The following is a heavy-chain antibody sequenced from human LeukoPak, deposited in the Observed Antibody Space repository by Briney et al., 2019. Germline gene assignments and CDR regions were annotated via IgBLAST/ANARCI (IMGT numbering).Heavy chain of an antibody. D-gene: IGHD3-10*01. J-gene: IGHJ4*02. CDR3: ALGGMVRGVLDY. CDR2: IIPIFGTA. V-gene: IGHV1-69*13. CDR1: GGTFSGYA. Sequence: SVKVSCKASGGTFSGYAISWVRQAPGQGLEWMGGIIPIFGTANYAQKFQGRVTITADESTSTAYMELSSLRSEDTAVYYCALGGMVRGVLDYWGQGTLVTVSS.